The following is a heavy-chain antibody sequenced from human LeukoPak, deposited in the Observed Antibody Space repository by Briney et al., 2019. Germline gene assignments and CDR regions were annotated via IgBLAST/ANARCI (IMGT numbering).Heavy chain of an antibody. CDR2: ISYDGTNK. CDR3: AKSTIAAVGKDYYYAMAA. CDR1: RFTFSSYG. V-gene: IGHV3-30*18. D-gene: IGHD6-13*01. Sequence: PGGSLRHSCAASRFTFSSYGMHWVRQAPGKGLEWVAGISYDGTNKYYGDSVKGRFTISRDNSKNTLYLEMHSLRGEDTAVYYCAKSTIAAVGKDYYYAMAAWGQGTTVTVSS. J-gene: IGHJ6*02.